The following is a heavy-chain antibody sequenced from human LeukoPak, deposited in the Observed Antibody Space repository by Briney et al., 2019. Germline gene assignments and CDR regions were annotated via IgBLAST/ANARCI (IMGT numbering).Heavy chain of an antibody. Sequence: GGSLRLSRAASGYSFSSYWMHWLRQVPGKGLVWVSRIDNYGRTTDYADSVKGRFTISRDNVQNTLYLQMNSLNAEDTAVYYCARDVGGAGSFWGQGTLVTVSS. D-gene: IGHD3-10*01. CDR1: GYSFSSYW. J-gene: IGHJ4*02. V-gene: IGHV3-74*01. CDR2: IDNYGRTT. CDR3: ARDVGGAGSF.